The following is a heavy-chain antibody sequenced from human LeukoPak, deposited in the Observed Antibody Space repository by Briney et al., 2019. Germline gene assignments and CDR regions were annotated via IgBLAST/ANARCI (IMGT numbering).Heavy chain of an antibody. CDR2: IRGSGGST. CDR1: EFTFSSYA. D-gene: IGHD1-1*01. J-gene: IGHJ4*02. V-gene: IGHV3-23*01. Sequence: GGSLRLSCAASEFTFSSYAMSWVRQAPGKGLEWVSAIRGSGGSTYYADSVKGRFTISRDNSKNTLYLQMNSLRAEDTAVYYCAKEGNGDIGYYFDYWGQGTLVTVSS. CDR3: AKEGNGDIGYYFDY.